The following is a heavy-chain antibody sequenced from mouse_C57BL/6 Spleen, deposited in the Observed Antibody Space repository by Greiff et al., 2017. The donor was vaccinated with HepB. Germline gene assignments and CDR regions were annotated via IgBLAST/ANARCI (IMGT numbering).Heavy chain of an antibody. CDR3: ARNRGSSYVDWYFDV. CDR1: GFSLTSYA. J-gene: IGHJ1*03. CDR2: IWTGGGT. V-gene: IGHV2-9-1*01. Sequence: QVQLQQSGPGLVAPSQSLSITCTVSGFSLTSYAISWVRQPPGKGLEWLGVIWTGGGTNYNSALKSRLSISKDNSKSQVFLKMNSLQTDDTARYYCARNRGSSYVDWYFDVWGTGTTVTVSS. D-gene: IGHD1-1*01.